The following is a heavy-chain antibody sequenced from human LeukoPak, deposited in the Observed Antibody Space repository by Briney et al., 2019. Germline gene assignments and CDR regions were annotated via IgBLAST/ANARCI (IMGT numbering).Heavy chain of an antibody. D-gene: IGHD5-18*01. CDR3: ARGLGQLWLRSGLTFDI. CDR2: INHSGST. CDR1: GGSFSGYY. J-gene: IGHJ3*02. Sequence: PSETLSLTCAVYGGSFSGYYWSWIRQPPGKGLEWIGEINHSGSTNYNPSLKSRVTISVDTSKNQSSLKLSSVTAADTAVYYCARGLGQLWLRSGLTFDIWGQGTMVTVSS. V-gene: IGHV4-34*01.